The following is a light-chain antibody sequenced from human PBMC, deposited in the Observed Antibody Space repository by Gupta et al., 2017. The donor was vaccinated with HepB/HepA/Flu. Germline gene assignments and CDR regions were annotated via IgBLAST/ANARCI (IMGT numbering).Light chain of an antibody. CDR1: RSNIRSNS. V-gene: IGLV1-44*01. J-gene: IGLJ3*02. Sequence: QSVLTQPPSASGTPGQRVTISCSGSRSNIRSNSVNWYQQLPGAAPKLLIYTNNQRPSGVPDRFSGSKSGTSASLAISGLQSADEADYYCASWDDSLRGWVFGGGTKLTVL. CDR3: ASWDDSLRGWV. CDR2: TNN.